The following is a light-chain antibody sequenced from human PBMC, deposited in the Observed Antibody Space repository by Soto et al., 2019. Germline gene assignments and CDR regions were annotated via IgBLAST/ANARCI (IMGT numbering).Light chain of an antibody. CDR1: QTISSW. J-gene: IGKJ1*01. V-gene: IGKV1-5*03. CDR3: QHYNSYSEA. Sequence: DIQMTQSPSTLSGSVGDRVTITCRASQTISSWLAWYQQKPGKAPKLLIYKASTLKSGVPSRFSGSGSGTEIPSTISSLQPDDFATYYCQHYNSYSEAFGQGTKVELK. CDR2: KAS.